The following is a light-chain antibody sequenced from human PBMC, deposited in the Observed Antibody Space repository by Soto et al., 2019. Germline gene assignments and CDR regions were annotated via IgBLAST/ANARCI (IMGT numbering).Light chain of an antibody. Sequence: DIQMTQSPSTLSASVGDRVTITCRASQSISSWLAWYQQKPGKAPRLLIYKPSNLESGVPSRFSGSGSGTEFTITISSLQPDDSATYYCQQYNDNWTFGQGTKVEIK. CDR2: KPS. CDR3: QQYNDNWT. V-gene: IGKV1-5*03. CDR1: QSISSW. J-gene: IGKJ1*01.